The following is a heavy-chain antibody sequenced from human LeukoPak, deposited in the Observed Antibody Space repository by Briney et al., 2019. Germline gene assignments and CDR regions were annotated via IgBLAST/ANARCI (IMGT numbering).Heavy chain of an antibody. CDR3: ARDLILWFGEYHRWFDP. J-gene: IGHJ5*02. Sequence: NPSDPLTLLCTVSSRPINRYHGICLPDPAQKGLEWIGCIYTSGSTNYNPSLKSRVTMSVDTSKNQFSLKLSSVTAADTAVYYCARDLILWFGEYHRWFDPWGQGTLVTVSS. CDR1: SRPINRYH. CDR2: IYTSGST. V-gene: IGHV4-4*07. D-gene: IGHD3-10*01.